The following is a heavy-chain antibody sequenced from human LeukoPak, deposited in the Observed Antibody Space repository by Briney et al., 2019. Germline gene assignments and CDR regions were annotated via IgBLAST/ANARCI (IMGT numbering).Heavy chain of an antibody. Sequence: PGGSLRLSCAASGFTVSSNYMSWVRQAPGKGLEWIGEINHSGSTNYNPSLKSRVTISVDTSKNQFSLKLSSVTAADTAVYYCARHVQPSWFDPWGQGTLVTVSS. V-gene: IGHV4-34*01. CDR1: GFTVSSNY. J-gene: IGHJ5*02. CDR3: ARHVQPSWFDP. D-gene: IGHD3-10*02. CDR2: INHSGST.